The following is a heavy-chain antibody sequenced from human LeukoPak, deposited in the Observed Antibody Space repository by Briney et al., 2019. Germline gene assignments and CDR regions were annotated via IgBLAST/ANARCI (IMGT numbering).Heavy chain of an antibody. CDR2: IYYSGST. CDR3: ARGYYDFWSGYSYYGMDV. Sequence: PSETLSLTCTVSGGSISSYYWSWIRQPPGKGLEWTGYIYYSGSTNYNPSLKSRVTISVDTSKNQFSLKLSSVTAADTAVYYCARGYYDFWSGYSYYGMDVWGQGTTVTVSS. V-gene: IGHV4-59*01. D-gene: IGHD3-3*01. CDR1: GGSISSYY. J-gene: IGHJ6*02.